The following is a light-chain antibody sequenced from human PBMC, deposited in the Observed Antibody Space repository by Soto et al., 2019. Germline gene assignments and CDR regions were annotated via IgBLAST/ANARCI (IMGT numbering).Light chain of an antibody. CDR2: EVR. V-gene: IGLV2-14*01. J-gene: IGLJ1*01. CDR1: SSDVGAYTS. CDR3: SSYTSDNRDYV. Sequence: QSALTQPASVSGSPGQSITVSYTGTSSDVGAYTSVSWYQQHPGKAPKLLIYEVRNRPSGVSNRFSGSKSGNTASLTISGLQAEDEAHYYCSSYTSDNRDYVFGTGTKLTVL.